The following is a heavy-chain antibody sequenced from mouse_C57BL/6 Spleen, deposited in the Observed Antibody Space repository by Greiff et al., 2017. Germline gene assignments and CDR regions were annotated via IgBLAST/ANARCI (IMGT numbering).Heavy chain of an antibody. V-gene: IGHV14-2*01. CDR1: GFNIKDYY. Sequence: VQLQQSGAELVKPGASVKLSCTASGFNIKDYYMHWVKQRPEQGLEWIGRIGPEDGETKYAPKFQGKATITADTSSNTAYLQLSSLTSEDTAVYYCACTTVVGTTEGFAGWGQVTLVTVSA. CDR2: IGPEDGET. CDR3: ACTTVVGTTEGFAG. J-gene: IGHJ3*01. D-gene: IGHD1-1*01.